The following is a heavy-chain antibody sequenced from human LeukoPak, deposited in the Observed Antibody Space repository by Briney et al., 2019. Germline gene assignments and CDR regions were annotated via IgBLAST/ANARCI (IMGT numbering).Heavy chain of an antibody. V-gene: IGHV1-2*06. CDR1: GYTFTGYY. D-gene: IGHD6-19*01. J-gene: IGHJ5*02. Sequence: ASVTVSCKASGYTFTGYYMHWVRQAPGQGLEWMGRINPNSGGTNYAQKFQGRVTMTRDTSISTAYMELSRLRSDDTAVYYCARGGLTSGWWSGYNWFDPWGQGTLVTVSS. CDR2: INPNSGGT. CDR3: ARGGLTSGWWSGYNWFDP.